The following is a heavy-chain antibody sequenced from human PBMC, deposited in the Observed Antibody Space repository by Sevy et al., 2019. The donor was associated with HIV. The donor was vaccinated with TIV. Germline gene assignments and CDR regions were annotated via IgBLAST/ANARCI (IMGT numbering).Heavy chain of an antibody. J-gene: IGHJ3*02. CDR3: ARPYGSGSWEAFDI. CDR1: GFTFSTYT. CDR2: ISSSSNYI. V-gene: IGHV3-21*01. D-gene: IGHD3-10*01. Sequence: GGPLRLSCAASGFTFSTYTMNWVRQAPGKGLEWVSSISSSSNYIYYADSLKGRFTISRDNAKNSVYLQMNSLRAEDTAVYYCARPYGSGSWEAFDIWGQGTMVTVSS.